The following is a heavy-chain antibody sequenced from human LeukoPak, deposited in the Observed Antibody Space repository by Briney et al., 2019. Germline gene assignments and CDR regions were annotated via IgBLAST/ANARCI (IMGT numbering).Heavy chain of an antibody. Sequence: SQTLSLTCAVSGGSISGHYCSSIRQPPGKKLEWIGHIYYSGSTNYNPSLKSRVTISVDTSKNEFSLKVTSVTTADTAMYYCATGRLNYGYLDYWGQGTLVTVSS. D-gene: IGHD3-10*01. CDR3: ATGRLNYGYLDY. CDR2: IYYSGST. CDR1: GGSISGHY. V-gene: IGHV4-59*11. J-gene: IGHJ4*02.